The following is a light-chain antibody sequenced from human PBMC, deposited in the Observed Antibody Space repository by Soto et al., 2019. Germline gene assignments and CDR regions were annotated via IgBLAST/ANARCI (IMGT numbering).Light chain of an antibody. CDR3: QHFNGYPRT. CDR2: GAS. CDR1: QGISSA. J-gene: IGKJ5*01. V-gene: IGKV1-13*02. Sequence: AIQLTQSPSSLSASIGDRVTITCRASQGISSALAWYQKKPGKAPSLLIYGASTLESGVPSSFSGSGSGTDFILTISSLQPEDFATYYCQHFNGYPRTFGQGTRLEIK.